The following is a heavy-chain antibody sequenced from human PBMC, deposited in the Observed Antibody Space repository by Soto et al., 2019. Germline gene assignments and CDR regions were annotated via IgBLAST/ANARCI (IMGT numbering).Heavy chain of an antibody. CDR3: AREDPKYVLGFDP. Sequence: SETLSLTCTVSGGSISSYYWSWIRQPPGKGLEWIGYIYYSGSTNYNPSLKSRVTISVDTSKNQFSLKLSSVTAADTAVYYCAREDPKYVLGFDPWGQGTLVTVSS. J-gene: IGHJ5*02. D-gene: IGHD3-16*01. CDR2: IYYSGST. CDR1: GGSISSYY. V-gene: IGHV4-59*01.